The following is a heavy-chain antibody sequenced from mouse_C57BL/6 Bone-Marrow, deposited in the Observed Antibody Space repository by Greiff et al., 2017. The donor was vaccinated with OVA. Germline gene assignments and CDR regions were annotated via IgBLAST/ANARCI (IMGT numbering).Heavy chain of an antibody. CDR2: IHPNSGST. D-gene: IGHD2-4*01. Sequence: QVQLQQPGAELVKPGASVKLSCKASGYTFTSYWMHWVKQRPGQGLEWIGMIHPNSGSTNSNEKFKSKATLTADKSYSTAYIQLSSLTSVDSAVYYCSREKIYYDYDVNAMDYWGQGTSVTVSS. J-gene: IGHJ4*01. V-gene: IGHV1-64*01. CDR3: SREKIYYDYDVNAMDY. CDR1: GYTFTSYW.